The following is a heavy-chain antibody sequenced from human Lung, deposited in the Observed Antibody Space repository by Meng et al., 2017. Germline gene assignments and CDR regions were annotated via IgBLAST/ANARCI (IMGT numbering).Heavy chain of an antibody. CDR1: GFTFSNAY. CDR2: IKSKPDGETI. J-gene: IGHJ4*02. Sequence: EVQLVESGGGLVKPGGSLRLSCEGSGFTFSNAYMTWVRQVPGKRLEWVGRIKSKPDGETIDYAAPVKGRFTISRDDSKNTVYLQMNSLKTEDTAVYYCSGHIDYWGQGTLVTGLL. V-gene: IGHV3-15*01. CDR3: SGHIDY. D-gene: IGHD5-12*01.